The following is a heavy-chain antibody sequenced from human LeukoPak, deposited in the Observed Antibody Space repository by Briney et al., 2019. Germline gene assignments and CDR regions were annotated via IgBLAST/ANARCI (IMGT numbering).Heavy chain of an antibody. Sequence: SDTLSLTCTVSGGSISSSSYYWGWIRQPPGKGLEWIGTIYYSGSTYYNPSLKSRVTISVDTSKNQFSLKLSSVTAADTAVYSCARVLGRYYYYMDVWGKGTTVTVSS. CDR3: ARVLGRYYYYMDV. D-gene: IGHD3-10*01. CDR2: IYYSGST. CDR1: GGSISSSSYY. J-gene: IGHJ6*03. V-gene: IGHV4-39*01.